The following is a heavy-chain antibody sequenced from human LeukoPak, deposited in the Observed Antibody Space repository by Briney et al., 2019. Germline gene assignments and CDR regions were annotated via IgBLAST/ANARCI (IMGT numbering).Heavy chain of an antibody. V-gene: IGHV4-59*01. CDR2: IYYSGST. D-gene: IGHD4-23*01. CDR3: ARHAGGNADMDV. CDR1: GGSISSYY. J-gene: IGHJ4*02. Sequence: SETLSLTCTVSGGSISSYYWSWIRQPPGKGLEWIGYIYYSGSTNYNPSLKSRVTISVDTSKNQFSLKLSSVTAADTAVYYCARHAGGNADMDVWGQGTLVTVSS.